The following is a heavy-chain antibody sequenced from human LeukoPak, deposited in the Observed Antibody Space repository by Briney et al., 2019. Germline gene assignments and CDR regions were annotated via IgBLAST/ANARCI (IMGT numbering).Heavy chain of an antibody. CDR1: GYSFSNYW. CDR3: ASQGYNADSVYYYYMDV. CDR2: IYPGDSET. Sequence: GESLKISCKASGYSFSNYWVGWVRQMPGKGLEWMCLIYPGDSETRYSPSFQGQVTISADKSISTAYLQWRSLRASDTAIYYCASQGYNADSVYYYYMDVWGTGTTVTVSS. J-gene: IGHJ6*03. V-gene: IGHV5-51*01. D-gene: IGHD1-14*01.